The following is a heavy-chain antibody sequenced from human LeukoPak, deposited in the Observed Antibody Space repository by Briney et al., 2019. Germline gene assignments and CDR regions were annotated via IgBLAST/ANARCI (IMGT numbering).Heavy chain of an antibody. Sequence: PSETLSLTCAVYGGSFSGYYWGWIRQPPGKGLEWIGSIYYSGSTYYNPSLKSRVTISVDTSKNQFSLKLSSVTAADTAVYYCARDRYDFWSGYLSDAFDIWGQGTMVTVSS. J-gene: IGHJ3*02. CDR1: GGSFSGYY. V-gene: IGHV4-34*01. CDR3: ARDRYDFWSGYLSDAFDI. CDR2: IYYSGST. D-gene: IGHD3-3*01.